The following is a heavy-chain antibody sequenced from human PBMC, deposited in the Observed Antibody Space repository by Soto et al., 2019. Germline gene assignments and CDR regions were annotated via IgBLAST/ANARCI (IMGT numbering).Heavy chain of an antibody. D-gene: IGHD3-16*01. CDR1: GYTFSDYD. V-gene: IGHV1-8*01. CDR3: ARGRFRRTWFDP. CDR2: MNPYSGNT. J-gene: IGHJ5*02. Sequence: QVQLVQSGAEVKQPGASVKVSCKASGYTFSDYDINWVRQAAGQGLEWMGWMNPYSGNTGYAQKFQGXVPXXTXPSITTAYMELSSLRFEDTAIYYCARGRFRRTWFDPWGQGTLVTVSS.